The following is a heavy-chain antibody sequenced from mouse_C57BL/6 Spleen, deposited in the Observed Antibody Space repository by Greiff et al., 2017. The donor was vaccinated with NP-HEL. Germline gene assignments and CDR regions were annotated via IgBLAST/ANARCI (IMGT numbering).Heavy chain of an antibody. CDR3: ARHESFHYYGSSYDYFDY. D-gene: IGHD1-1*01. Sequence: VQLQQSGAELVKPGASVKLSCKASGYTFTEYTIHWVKQRSGQGLEWIGWFYPGSGSIKYNEKFKDKATLTADKSSSTVYMELSRLTSEDSAVYFCARHESFHYYGSSYDYFDYWGQGTTLTVSS. J-gene: IGHJ2*01. CDR2: FYPGSGSI. V-gene: IGHV1-62-2*01. CDR1: GYTFTEYT.